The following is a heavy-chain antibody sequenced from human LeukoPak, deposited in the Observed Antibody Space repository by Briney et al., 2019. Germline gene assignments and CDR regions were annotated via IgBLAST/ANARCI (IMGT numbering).Heavy chain of an antibody. CDR3: AKDYSSSSLSRWFDP. J-gene: IGHJ5*02. D-gene: IGHD6-6*01. Sequence: GGSLRLSCAVYGFTFSSYAMSWVRQAPGKGLEWVSAISGSGGSTYYADSVKGRFTISRDNSKNTLYLQMNSLRAEDTAVYYCAKDYSSSSLSRWFDPWGQGTLVTVSS. CDR2: ISGSGGST. V-gene: IGHV3-23*01. CDR1: GFTFSSYA.